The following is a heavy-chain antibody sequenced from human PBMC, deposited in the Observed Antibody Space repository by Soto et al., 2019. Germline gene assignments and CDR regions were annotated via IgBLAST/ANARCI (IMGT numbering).Heavy chain of an antibody. CDR1: GFSLSSSGVG. Sequence: LTCTFSGFSLSSSGVGVGWIRQPPGKALEWLALIYWNDDKRYSPSLKSRLTITKDTSKNQVVLIMINMDPVDTATYYCAHSYGHFDYWGQGILVTVSS. CDR2: IYWNDDK. V-gene: IGHV2-5*01. D-gene: IGHD4-17*01. J-gene: IGHJ4*02. CDR3: AHSYGHFDY.